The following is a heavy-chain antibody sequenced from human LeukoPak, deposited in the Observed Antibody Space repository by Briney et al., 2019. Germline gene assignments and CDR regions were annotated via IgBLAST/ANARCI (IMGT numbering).Heavy chain of an antibody. V-gene: IGHV3-23*01. CDR2: ISGSGGST. CDR3: AKGQAAADGYFQH. J-gene: IGHJ1*01. CDR1: GFTFSSYA. Sequence: PGGSLRLSCAASGFTFSSYAMSWVRQAPGKGLEWVSAISGSGGSTYYADSVKGRFTISRDNSKNTLYLQMNSLGAEDTAVYYCAKGQAAADGYFQHWGQGTLVTVSS. D-gene: IGHD6-13*01.